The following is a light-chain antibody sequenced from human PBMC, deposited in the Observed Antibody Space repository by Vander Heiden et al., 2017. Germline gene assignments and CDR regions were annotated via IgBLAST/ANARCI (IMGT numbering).Light chain of an antibody. J-gene: IGKJ4*01. V-gene: IGKV1-39*01. CDR3: QQIDSTSALT. CDR2: AAS. Sequence: DIQMTQSPSSLSASVGDRVTITCRASQSISSYLNWYQQKPGKAPKLLIYAASSLQSGVPSRFSGSGSGTDFTLTISSLQPEDFATYYCQQIDSTSALTFGGGTKVEIK. CDR1: QSISSY.